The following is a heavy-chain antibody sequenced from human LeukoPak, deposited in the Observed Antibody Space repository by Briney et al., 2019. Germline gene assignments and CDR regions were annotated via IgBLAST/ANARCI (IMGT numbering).Heavy chain of an antibody. Sequence: GRSLRLSCAASGFTFSSYAMHWVRQAPGKGLEWVALISYDESNTFYADSVKGRFTISRDNAKNSLYLQMNSLRAEDTAVYYCAELGITMIGGVWGKGTTVTISS. V-gene: IGHV3-30*04. J-gene: IGHJ6*04. D-gene: IGHD3-10*02. CDR3: AELGITMIGGV. CDR2: ISYDESNT. CDR1: GFTFSSYA.